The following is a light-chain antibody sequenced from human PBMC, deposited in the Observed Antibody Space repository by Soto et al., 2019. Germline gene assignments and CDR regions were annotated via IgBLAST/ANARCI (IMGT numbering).Light chain of an antibody. CDR1: QSVANSY. Sequence: EIVLTQSPGTLSLSPGERATLSCRASQSVANSYLAWYQQKPGQAPRFLIYDASSRATGIPDRFSGSGSGTDFTLTISRLQPEDFAPYYCQQYGTTPLTFGGGTKVEIK. J-gene: IGKJ4*01. CDR2: DAS. CDR3: QQYGTTPLT. V-gene: IGKV3-20*01.